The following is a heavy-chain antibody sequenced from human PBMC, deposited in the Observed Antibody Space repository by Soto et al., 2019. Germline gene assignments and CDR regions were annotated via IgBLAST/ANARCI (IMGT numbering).Heavy chain of an antibody. Sequence: ASVKVSCKASGYTFTSYYMHWVRQAPGQGLEWMGIINPSGGSTKYAQNFQGRVTLTRDTSTTTIYMELSSLRSDDTAIYYCAREENCSGGTCYSEYFHRWGQGTLVTVSS. J-gene: IGHJ1*01. V-gene: IGHV1-46*01. CDR2: INPSGGST. CDR1: GYTFTSYY. CDR3: AREENCSGGTCYSEYFHR. D-gene: IGHD2-15*01.